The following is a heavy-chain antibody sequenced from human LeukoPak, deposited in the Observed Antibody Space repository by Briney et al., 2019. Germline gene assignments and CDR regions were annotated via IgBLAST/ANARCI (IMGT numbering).Heavy chain of an antibody. CDR2: IRKKGYGETT. J-gene: IGHJ4*02. CDR1: GFTFGDDA. Sequence: GGSLRLSCIASGFTFGDDAWSWFRQAPGQGLEFIAFIRKKGYGETTDYAASVRGRFTVSRDDAKTVAYLQMNSLKTEDTALYYCSRGLHDYGDSNYYFDQWGRGTLVIVSS. D-gene: IGHD4-17*01. CDR3: SRGLHDYGDSNYYFDQ. V-gene: IGHV3-49*03.